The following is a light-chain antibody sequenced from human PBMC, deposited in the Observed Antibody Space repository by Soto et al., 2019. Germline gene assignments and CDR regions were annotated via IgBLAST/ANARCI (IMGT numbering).Light chain of an antibody. CDR3: QQYNSYST. CDR2: KGS. CDR1: QSISSW. Sequence: DIQMTQSPSTLSASVGDRVTIPCRASQSISSWLAWYQQKPVKAPKHLIYKGSSLESGVQSRVSGSGSGTEFSLTISSLQTDDFATYYCQQYNSYSTFGQGTKVEIK. J-gene: IGKJ1*01. V-gene: IGKV1-5*03.